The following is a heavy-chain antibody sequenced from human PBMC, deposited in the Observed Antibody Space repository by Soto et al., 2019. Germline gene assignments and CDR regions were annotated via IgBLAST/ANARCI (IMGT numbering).Heavy chain of an antibody. Sequence: QVQLVQSGAEVKKPGSSVKVSCKASGGTFSSYAISWVRQAPGHGLEWMGGIIPIFGTANYAQKFQGRVTITADKSTSTAYMELSSLRSEATAVYYCARRDVVVPAHLFDICGQGTMVTVSS. CDR3: ARRDVVVPAHLFDI. CDR2: IIPIFGTA. D-gene: IGHD2-2*01. J-gene: IGHJ3*02. V-gene: IGHV1-69*06. CDR1: GGTFSSYA.